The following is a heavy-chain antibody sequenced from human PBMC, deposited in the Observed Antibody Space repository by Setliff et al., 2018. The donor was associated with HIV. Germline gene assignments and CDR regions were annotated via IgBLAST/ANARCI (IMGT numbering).Heavy chain of an antibody. Sequence: PSETLSLTCTVSGGSISSYCWNWIRQSPGRGLEWIGFIFSSGSTKYNPSLQSRVTMSIDTSKNQFSLKLTSVTAADTAVYYCARRIDNSGSFPDKNWFDTWGQGSQVTVS. D-gene: IGHD3-10*01. V-gene: IGHV4-4*09. CDR3: ARRIDNSGSFPDKNWFDT. CDR2: IFSSGST. CDR1: GGSISSYC. J-gene: IGHJ5*02.